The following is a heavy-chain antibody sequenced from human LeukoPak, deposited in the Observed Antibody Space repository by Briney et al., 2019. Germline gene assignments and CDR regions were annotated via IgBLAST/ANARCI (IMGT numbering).Heavy chain of an antibody. CDR3: ARGRSGWKTFDY. Sequence: PGGSLRLSCAASGFTFSGYEMNWVRQAPGEGLEWVSYISNRGSSTYYADSVKGRFTISRDNAKNSLYLQMNSLRAEDTAVYYCARGRSGWKTFDYWGQGTLVTVSS. D-gene: IGHD1-1*01. V-gene: IGHV3-48*03. CDR2: ISNRGSST. J-gene: IGHJ4*02. CDR1: GFTFSGYE.